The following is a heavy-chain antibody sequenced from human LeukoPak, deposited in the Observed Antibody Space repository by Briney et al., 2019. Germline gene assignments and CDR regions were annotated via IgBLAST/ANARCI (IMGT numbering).Heavy chain of an antibody. CDR3: AKEGQKYDYVWGSYRYSYYFDY. Sequence: GGSLRLSCAASGFTFSSYAMSWVRQAPGKGLEWVSAISGSGGPTYYADSVKGRFAISRDNSKNTLYLQMNSLRAEDTAVYYCAKEGQKYDYVWGSYRYSYYFDYWGQGTLVTVSS. CDR1: GFTFSSYA. D-gene: IGHD3-16*02. V-gene: IGHV3-23*01. J-gene: IGHJ4*02. CDR2: ISGSGGPT.